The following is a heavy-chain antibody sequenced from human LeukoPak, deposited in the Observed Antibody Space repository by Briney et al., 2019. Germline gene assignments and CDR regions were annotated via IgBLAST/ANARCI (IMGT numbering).Heavy chain of an antibody. CDR3: ARDVGGSGSY. Sequence: SGGSLGLSCAVSGFTFRRYWMHWVRQVPGKGLMWVSRTNEDGSITNYADSVKGRFTISRDNAENTLYLHLNSLRVEDTAIYYCARDVGGSGSYWGQGTLVNVSS. CDR1: GFTFRRYW. V-gene: IGHV3-74*01. J-gene: IGHJ4*02. D-gene: IGHD3-10*01. CDR2: TNEDGSIT.